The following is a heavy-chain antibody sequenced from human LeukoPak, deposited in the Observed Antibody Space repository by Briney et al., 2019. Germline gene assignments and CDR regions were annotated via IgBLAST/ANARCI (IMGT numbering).Heavy chain of an antibody. CDR1: GYTFTGYY. D-gene: IGHD3-10*01. V-gene: IGHV1-2*02. Sequence: ASVKVSCKASGYTFTGYYMHWVRQAPGQGLEWMGWINPNSGGTNYAQKFQGRVTMTRDTSTSTAYMELSRLRSDDTAVYYCARRSAAITMVRGVNYGMDVWGQGTTVTVSS. CDR3: ARRSAAITMVRGVNYGMDV. CDR2: INPNSGGT. J-gene: IGHJ6*02.